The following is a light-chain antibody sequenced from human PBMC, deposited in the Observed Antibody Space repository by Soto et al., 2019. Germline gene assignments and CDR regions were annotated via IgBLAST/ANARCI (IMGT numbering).Light chain of an antibody. CDR1: SSDVGGYNY. CDR3: SSYTGSNVV. J-gene: IGLJ2*01. CDR2: EVS. Sequence: QPVLTQPPSASGSPGQSVTISCTGTSSDVGGYNYVSWYQQHPGKAPKLMIYEVSKRPSGVPDRFSGSKSGNTASLTVSGLQAEDEADYYCSSYTGSNVVFGGGIKLTVL. V-gene: IGLV2-8*01.